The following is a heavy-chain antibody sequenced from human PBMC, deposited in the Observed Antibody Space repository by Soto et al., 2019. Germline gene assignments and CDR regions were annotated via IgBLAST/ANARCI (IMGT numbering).Heavy chain of an antibody. CDR3: ARGGGSYIVTEYFQH. CDR2: IIPIFGTA. V-gene: IGHV1-69*13. J-gene: IGHJ1*01. Sequence: ASVKVSCKASGGTFSSYAISWVRQAPGQGLEWMGGIIPIFGTANYAQKFQGRVTITADESTSTAYMELSSLRSEDTAVYYCARGGGSYIVTEYFQHWGQGTLVTVSS. D-gene: IGHD1-26*01. CDR1: GGTFSSYA.